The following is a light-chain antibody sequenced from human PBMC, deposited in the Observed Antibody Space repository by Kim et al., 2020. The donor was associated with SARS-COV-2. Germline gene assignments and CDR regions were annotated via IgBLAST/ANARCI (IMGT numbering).Light chain of an antibody. CDR1: QSVSSSH. V-gene: IGKV3-20*01. J-gene: IGKJ2*01. CDR2: TAS. Sequence: LSPAERATLSCRASQSVSSSHLAWYQQKPGQAPRLLIYTASIRAAGVADRFTGSGSGTDFTLTISRLEPEDSAVYYCQQYDTSSYTFGPGTKLEI. CDR3: QQYDTSSYT.